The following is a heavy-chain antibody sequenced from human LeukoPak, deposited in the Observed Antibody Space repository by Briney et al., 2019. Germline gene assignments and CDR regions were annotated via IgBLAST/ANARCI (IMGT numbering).Heavy chain of an antibody. Sequence: GGSLRLSCAASGFTFSSYAMHWVRRAPGKGLEWVAVISYDGSNKYYADSVKGRFTISRDNSKNTLYLQMNSLRAEDTAVYYCARKYSSSWYFDYWGQGTLVTVSS. V-gene: IGHV3-30-3*01. J-gene: IGHJ4*02. CDR3: ARKYSSSWYFDY. CDR2: ISYDGSNK. CDR1: GFTFSSYA. D-gene: IGHD6-13*01.